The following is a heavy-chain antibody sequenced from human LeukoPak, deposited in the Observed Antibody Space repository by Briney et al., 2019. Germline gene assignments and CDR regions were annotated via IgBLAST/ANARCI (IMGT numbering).Heavy chain of an antibody. CDR1: GFTFSSYA. J-gene: IGHJ3*02. CDR2: IRGSGGST. Sequence: GGSLRLSCAASGFTFSSYAMSWVRQAPGKGLEWVSAIRGSGGSTYYADSVKGRFTISRDNSKNTLYLQMNSLRAEDTAVYYCAKDRVINYYDSSGYWGAFDIWGRGTMVTVSS. D-gene: IGHD3-22*01. CDR3: AKDRVINYYDSSGYWGAFDI. V-gene: IGHV3-23*01.